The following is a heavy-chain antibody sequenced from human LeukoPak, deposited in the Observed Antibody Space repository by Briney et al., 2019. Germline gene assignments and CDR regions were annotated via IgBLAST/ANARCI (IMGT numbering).Heavy chain of an antibody. CDR2: INSDGSST. CDR3: TRDLLDYDVSTGLHHYYMDV. Sequence: PGGSLRLSCEASRLTFSNYWMHWVRQAPGKGLMWVSFINSDGSSTSYADSVKGRFTVSRDNAKNTVYLQMNTLRVEDTAVYYCTRDLLDYDVSTGLHHYYMDVWGQGTTVTVSS. D-gene: IGHD3-9*01. V-gene: IGHV3-74*01. CDR1: RLTFSNYW. J-gene: IGHJ6*02.